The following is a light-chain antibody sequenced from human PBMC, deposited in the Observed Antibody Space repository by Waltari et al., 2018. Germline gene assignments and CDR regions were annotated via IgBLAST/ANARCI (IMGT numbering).Light chain of an antibody. CDR1: QTIKSSH. CDR2: GAS. Sequence: ESVLTQSPGTLSLSPGERVTLSCRASQTIKSSHLAWYQQKAGQAPRLLIYGASSRATGIPDRFSGGGSGTDFTLTITRLQPEDFAVYHCQQYGSSPYTFGQGTKLAIK. CDR3: QQYGSSPYT. V-gene: IGKV3-20*01. J-gene: IGKJ2*01.